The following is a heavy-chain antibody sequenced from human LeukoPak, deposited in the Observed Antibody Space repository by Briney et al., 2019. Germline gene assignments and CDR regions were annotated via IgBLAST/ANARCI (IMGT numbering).Heavy chain of an antibody. D-gene: IGHD5-18*01. Sequence: PSETLSLTCAVYGGSFSGYYWSWIRQPPGKGLEWIGEINHSGSTNYNPSLKSRVTISVDTSKNQFSLKLSSVTAADTAVYYCARGGTNVDTAMVKNFDYWGQGTKVAVSS. J-gene: IGHJ4*02. CDR1: GGSFSGYY. V-gene: IGHV4-34*01. CDR3: ARGGTNVDTAMVKNFDY. CDR2: INHSGST.